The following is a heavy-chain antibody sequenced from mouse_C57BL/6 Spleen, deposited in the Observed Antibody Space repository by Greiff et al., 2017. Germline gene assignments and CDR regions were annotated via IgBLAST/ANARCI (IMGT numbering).Heavy chain of an antibody. J-gene: IGHJ4*01. Sequence: EVKLMESGGGLVQPGGSMKLSCVASGFTFSNYWMNWVRQSPEKGLEWVAQIRLKSDNYATHYAESVKGRFTISRDDSKSSVYLQMNNLRAEDTGIYYCTTDYDYDTGYAMDYWGQGTSVTVSS. CDR1: GFTFSNYW. D-gene: IGHD2-4*01. V-gene: IGHV6-3*01. CDR3: TTDYDYDTGYAMDY. CDR2: IRLKSDNYAT.